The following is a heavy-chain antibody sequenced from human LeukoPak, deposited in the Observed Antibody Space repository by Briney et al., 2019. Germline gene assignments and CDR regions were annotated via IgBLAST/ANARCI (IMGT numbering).Heavy chain of an antibody. CDR3: AKDGQSFNSMYDYFDS. CDR1: GFTFRNFV. J-gene: IGHJ4*02. Sequence: GGSLRLSCSASGFTFRNFVINWVRQAPGKGLEWVSSIGGGDTHYADSVKGRFTISRDDSRSTVDLQMSSLRAEDTAVYYCAKDGQSFNSMYDYFDSWGQGTLVTVSS. CDR2: IGGGDT. V-gene: IGHV3-23*01. D-gene: IGHD2-8*01.